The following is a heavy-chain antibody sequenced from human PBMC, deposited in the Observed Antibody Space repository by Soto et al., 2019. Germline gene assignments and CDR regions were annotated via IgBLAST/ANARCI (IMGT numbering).Heavy chain of an antibody. CDR3: ARVGSGVVDY. CDR1: GGSFSDYY. CDR2: INHSGNT. Sequence: SETLSLTCAVYGGSFSDYYWSWLRQPPGKGPEWIGEINHSGNTNYNPSLKSRVSISIDTSKNQFSLQLNSVTAADTAVYYCARVGSGVVDYWGQGNLVTVSS. V-gene: IGHV4-34*01. J-gene: IGHJ4*02. D-gene: IGHD2-8*01.